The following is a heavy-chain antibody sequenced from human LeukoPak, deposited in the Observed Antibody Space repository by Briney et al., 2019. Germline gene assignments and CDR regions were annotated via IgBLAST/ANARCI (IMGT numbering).Heavy chain of an antibody. V-gene: IGHV3-30*01. CDR3: AKDAYERDDYGDHLRDFVDV. J-gene: IGHJ6*02. D-gene: IGHD4-17*01. CDR1: GFTFSSFS. CDR2: TSYDGSNK. Sequence: GGSLRLSCAASGFTFSSFSMHWVRQAPGNGLEWVAVTSYDGSNKDYADSVKGRFTISRDNSKKTLYLQMNSLRAEDTAVYYCAKDAYERDDYGDHLRDFVDVWGQGTTVTVSS.